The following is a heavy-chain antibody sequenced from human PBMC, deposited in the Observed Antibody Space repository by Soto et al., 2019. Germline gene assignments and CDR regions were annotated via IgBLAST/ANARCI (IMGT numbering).Heavy chain of an antibody. CDR2: IRGNGRVT. CDR1: GLTFSSNA. Sequence: EVQLLESGGGLVQPGGSLRLSCAASGLTFSSNAMSWVRQAPGKGLEWVSTIRGNGRVTYYTDSVKGRFTISRDNSKNTVYMQMNSLRAEDTAVYYCANRGDDIKFFQYWGQGTLVTVSS. CDR3: ANRGDDIKFFQY. J-gene: IGHJ1*01. D-gene: IGHD2-21*02. V-gene: IGHV3-23*01.